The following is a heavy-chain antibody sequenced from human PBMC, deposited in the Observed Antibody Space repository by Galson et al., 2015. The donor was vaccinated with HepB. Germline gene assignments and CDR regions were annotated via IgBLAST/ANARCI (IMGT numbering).Heavy chain of an antibody. CDR2: ISSSSSYI. Sequence: SLRLSCAASGFTFSSYSMNWVRQAPGKGLEWVSSISSSSSYIYYADSVKGRFTISRDNAKNSLYLQMNSLRAEDTAVYYCARDQVREVHDFDYWGQGTLVTVSS. J-gene: IGHJ4*02. D-gene: IGHD1-26*01. CDR3: ARDQVREVHDFDY. CDR1: GFTFSSYS. V-gene: IGHV3-21*01.